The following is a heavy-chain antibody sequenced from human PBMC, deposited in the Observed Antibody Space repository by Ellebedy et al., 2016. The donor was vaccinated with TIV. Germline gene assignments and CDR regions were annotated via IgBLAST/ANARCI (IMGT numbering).Heavy chain of an antibody. V-gene: IGHV1-2*02. CDR3: AADLASVGQ. D-gene: IGHD1-26*01. Sequence: AASVKVSCKASGYTFTGYYIHWVRQAPGQGLEWMGWINPKNGGTNYAQKFQGRLTVSADKSTNTAYMELSSLTSEDTAVYYCAADLASVGQWGQGTLVIVSS. CDR1: GYTFTGYY. CDR2: INPKNGGT. J-gene: IGHJ1*01.